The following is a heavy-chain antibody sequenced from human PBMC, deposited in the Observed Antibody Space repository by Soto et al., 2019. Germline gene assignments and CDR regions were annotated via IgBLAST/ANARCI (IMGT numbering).Heavy chain of an antibody. CDR2: IYYSGST. CDR1: GGSISSGDYY. CDR3: ASDIPTMTNVLRYFDLA. D-gene: IGHD3-9*01. J-gene: IGHJ5*02. V-gene: IGHV4-30-4*01. Sequence: SETLSLTCTVSGGSISSGDYYWSWIRQPPGKGLEWIGSIYYSGSTYYNPSLKSRVTISVDTSKNQFSLKLSSVTAADTAVYYCASDIPTMTNVLRYFDLAWGQGTLVTV.